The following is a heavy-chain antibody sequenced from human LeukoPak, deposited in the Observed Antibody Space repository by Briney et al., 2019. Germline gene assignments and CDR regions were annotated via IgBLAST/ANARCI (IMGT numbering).Heavy chain of an antibody. CDR2: MNPNSGNT. CDR3: ARGLMIDHDAFDI. J-gene: IGHJ3*02. Sequence: ASVNVSCKASGYTFTSYDINWVRQATGQGLEWMGWMNPNSGNTGYAQKFQGRVTMTRNTSISTAYMELSSLRSEDTAVYYCARGLMIDHDAFDIWGQGTMVTVSS. CDR1: GYTFTSYD. V-gene: IGHV1-8*01. D-gene: IGHD3-22*01.